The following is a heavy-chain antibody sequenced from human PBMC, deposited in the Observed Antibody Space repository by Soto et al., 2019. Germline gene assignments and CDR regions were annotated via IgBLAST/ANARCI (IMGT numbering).Heavy chain of an antibody. Sequence: PGGSLRLSCAASGFTFSSYGMHWVRQAPGKGLEWVAVISYDGSNKYYADSVKGRFTISRDNSKNTLYLQMNSLRAEDTAVYYCAKGGETTVTPYIYYYYSGMDVWDQGTTVTLSS. CDR2: ISYDGSNK. D-gene: IGHD4-4*01. J-gene: IGHJ6*02. CDR3: AKGGETTVTPYIYYYYSGMDV. CDR1: GFTFSSYG. V-gene: IGHV3-30*18.